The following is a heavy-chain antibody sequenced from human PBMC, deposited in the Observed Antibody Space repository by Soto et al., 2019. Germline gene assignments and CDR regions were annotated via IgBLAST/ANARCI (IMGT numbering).Heavy chain of an antibody. CDR1: GFTFCDYH. CDR2: ICSLGHPI. CDR3: AREYIDYRYYDY. J-gene: IGHJ4*02. Sequence: GSLRLSCAASGFTFCDYHMSCIRQAPWKGLECVAFICSLGHPIYYARSVPARFTDSRDNAKKSVYLQRNSLRADDTAVYYCAREYIDYRYYDYCGQGAMGAVSS. D-gene: IGHD3-16*02. V-gene: IGHV3-11*01.